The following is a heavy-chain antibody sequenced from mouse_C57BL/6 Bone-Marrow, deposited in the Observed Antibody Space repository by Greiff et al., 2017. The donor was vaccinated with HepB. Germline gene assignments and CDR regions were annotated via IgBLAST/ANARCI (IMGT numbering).Heavy chain of an antibody. CDR1: GYTFTDYE. V-gene: IGHV1-15*01. CDR3: TRDTTVVPYFDY. CDR2: IDPETGGT. J-gene: IGHJ2*01. Sequence: QVQLQQSGAELVRPGASVTLSCKASGYTFTDYEMHWVKQTPVHGLEWIGAIDPETGGTAYNQKFKGKAILTADKSSSTAYMELRSLTSEDSAVYYCTRDTTVVPYFDYWGQGTTLTVSS. D-gene: IGHD1-1*01.